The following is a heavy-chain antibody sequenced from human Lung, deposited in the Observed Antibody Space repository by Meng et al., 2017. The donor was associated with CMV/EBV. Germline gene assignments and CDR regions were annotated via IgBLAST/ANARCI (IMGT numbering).Heavy chain of an antibody. J-gene: IGHJ4*02. CDR1: GFSFSNYD. V-gene: IGHV3-30*02. Sequence: SXAASGFSFSNYDMHWVRQAPGKGLEWVAFIRYDGDSEYSADSVKGRFTVSRDDSKNTMYLQMSTLRIEDTAVYYCAKAGPLYSGTYEHFDFWGQGTXVTVSS. D-gene: IGHD1-26*01. CDR3: AKAGPLYSGTYEHFDF. CDR2: IRYDGDSE.